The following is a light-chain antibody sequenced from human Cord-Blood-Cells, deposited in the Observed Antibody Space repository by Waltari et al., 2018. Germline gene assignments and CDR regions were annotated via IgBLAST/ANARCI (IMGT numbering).Light chain of an antibody. CDR3: QSADSSGTWV. V-gene: IGLV3-25*02. CDR2: KDN. J-gene: IGLJ3*02. Sequence: SYELTQPPSVSVSPGQTTRITCSGDALPKQYAYWYQQKPSQTPVLVMYKDNEGPSGIPKRCAGSSSGTTVTLTISGGQAEDEADYYCQSADSSGTWVFGGGTKLTVL. CDR1: ALPKQY.